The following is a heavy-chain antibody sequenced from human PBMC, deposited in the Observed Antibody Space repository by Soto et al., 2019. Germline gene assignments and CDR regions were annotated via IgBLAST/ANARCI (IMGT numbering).Heavy chain of an antibody. CDR3: AKSTIFGVVVGNPFDY. V-gene: IGHV3-23*01. CDR1: GFTFSSYA. D-gene: IGHD3-3*01. J-gene: IGHJ4*02. CDR2: ISGSGGST. Sequence: GGSLRLSCAASGFTFSSYAMSWVRQAPGKGLEWVSAISGSGGSTYYADSVKGRFTISRDNSKNTLYLQMNSLRAEDTAVYYCAKSTIFGVVVGNPFDYWGQGTLVTVSS.